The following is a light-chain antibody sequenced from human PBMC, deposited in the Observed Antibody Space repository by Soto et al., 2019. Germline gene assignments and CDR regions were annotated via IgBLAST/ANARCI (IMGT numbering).Light chain of an antibody. CDR3: QQYASSPLP. V-gene: IGKV3-20*01. J-gene: IGKJ4*01. Sequence: EIVLTQSPGTLSLSSGERATLSCRASQSVRSNYLAWYQQKPGQAPRLLIYGASSRPTGIPDRFGGSGSGTDFTLTISRLEPEVFAVYYCQQYASSPLPFGGGTKVEIK. CDR1: QSVRSNY. CDR2: GAS.